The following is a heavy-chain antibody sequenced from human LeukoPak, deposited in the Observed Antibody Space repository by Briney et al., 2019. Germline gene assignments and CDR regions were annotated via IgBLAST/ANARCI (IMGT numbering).Heavy chain of an antibody. D-gene: IGHD5-18*01. CDR1: GFTFSSYD. Sequence: GGSLRLSCAASGFTFSSYDMHWVCQDTGKGLEWVSATGTAGDTSYLGSVKGRFTISRENAKNSLYLQMNSLRAEDTAVYYCARATGGYSYDLDYWGQGTLVTVSS. V-gene: IGHV3-13*01. CDR2: TGTAGDT. J-gene: IGHJ4*02. CDR3: ARATGGYSYDLDY.